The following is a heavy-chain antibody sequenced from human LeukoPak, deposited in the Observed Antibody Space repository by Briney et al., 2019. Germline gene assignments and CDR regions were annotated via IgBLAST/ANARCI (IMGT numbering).Heavy chain of an antibody. CDR1: GFTFSSYA. CDR2: IYVGGGRT. CDR3: AKTRGETAVNPDV. V-gene: IGHV3-23*01. D-gene: IGHD6-19*01. Sequence: GGSLRLSCAASGFTFSSYAMSWVRQAPGKGLEWVASIYVGGGRTYYADSVKGRFTISRDNSKNTLYLQMNSLRAEDTARYYCAKTRGETAVNPDVWGQGTTVTVSS. J-gene: IGHJ6*02.